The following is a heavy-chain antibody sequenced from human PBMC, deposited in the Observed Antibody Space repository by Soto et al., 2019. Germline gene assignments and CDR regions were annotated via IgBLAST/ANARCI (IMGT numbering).Heavy chain of an antibody. CDR1: GFNLSDYN. CDR2: ISSSGSTI. D-gene: IGHD3-3*01. CDR3: ARNWTNYDFLGGQYNDGLDV. J-gene: IGHJ6*02. V-gene: IGHV3-11*01. Sequence: PGGSLRLSCAASGFNLSDYNMTWIRQAPGKGLEWVLYISSSGSTINYADSVKGRFTISRYNAKNSLYLQMNSLRAEDTAVYYCARNWTNYDFLGGQYNDGLDVWGQGTTVTVSS.